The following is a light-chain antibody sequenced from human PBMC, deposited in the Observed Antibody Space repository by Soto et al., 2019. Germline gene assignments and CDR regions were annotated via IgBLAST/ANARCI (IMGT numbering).Light chain of an antibody. CDR3: QKYDRVPGT. V-gene: IGKV1-27*01. J-gene: IGKJ1*01. CDR1: QGIGNS. Sequence: DIQMTQSPSSLSASVGDRVTITCRASQGIGNSLAWYQQKPGKVPQLLIYWTSTLPSGVPSRFSGSGSGTDFTLTISSLQPEDVATYYCQKYDRVPGTFGQGTKVEVK. CDR2: WTS.